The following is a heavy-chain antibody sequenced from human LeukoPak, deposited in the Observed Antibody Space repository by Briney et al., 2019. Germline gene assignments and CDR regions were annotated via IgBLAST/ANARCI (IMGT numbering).Heavy chain of an antibody. V-gene: IGHV4-34*01. J-gene: IGHJ4*02. D-gene: IGHD6-19*01. Sequence: SETLSLTCAVSGVPFSNYYWSWVRQSPRQGLEWIGEINHSGYTNYNPSLKSRVTMSIDTSKNQFSLILTSVTAADAGVYYCTRAVAGHPDWGQGTLVAVSS. CDR1: GVPFSNYY. CDR2: INHSGYT. CDR3: TRAVAGHPD.